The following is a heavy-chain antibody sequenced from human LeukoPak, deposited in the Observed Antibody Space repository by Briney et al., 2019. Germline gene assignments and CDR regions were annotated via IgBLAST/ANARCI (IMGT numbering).Heavy chain of an antibody. Sequence: SETLSLTFTVSGDSISSYHWSWIRQPPGKGLEWIGYIYYSGSTNYNPSLKSRVTISVDTSKNQFSLKLSSVTAAGTAVYYCASAVAITTPFDIWGQGTMVTVSS. CDR3: ASAVAITTPFDI. D-gene: IGHD3-16*01. J-gene: IGHJ3*02. CDR2: IYYSGST. CDR1: GDSISSYH. V-gene: IGHV4-59*01.